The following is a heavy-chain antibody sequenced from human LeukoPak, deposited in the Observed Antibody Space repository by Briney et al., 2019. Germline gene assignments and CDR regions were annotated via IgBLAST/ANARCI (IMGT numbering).Heavy chain of an antibody. V-gene: IGHV4-38-2*02. CDR3: ASLDSGSYFGRGAFDI. Sequence: SETLSLTCTVSGYSISSGYYWGWIRQPPGKGLEWIGSIYHSGSTYYNPSLKSRVTISVDTSNNQFSLKLSSVTAADTAVYYCASLDSGSYFGRGAFDIWGQGTMVTVSS. CDR1: GYSISSGYY. CDR2: IYHSGST. J-gene: IGHJ3*02. D-gene: IGHD1-26*01.